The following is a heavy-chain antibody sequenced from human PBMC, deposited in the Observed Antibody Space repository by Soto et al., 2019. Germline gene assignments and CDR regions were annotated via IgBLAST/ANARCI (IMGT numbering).Heavy chain of an antibody. J-gene: IGHJ4*02. CDR2: ISYDGSNK. D-gene: IGHD5-18*01. Sequence: QVQLVESGGGVVQPGRSLRLSCAASGFTFSSYAMHWVRQAPGKGLEWVAVISYDGSNKYYADSVKGRFTISRDNSKNTLYLQMNSLRAEDTAVYYCAREPGYSYGSDYWGPGTLVTVSS. V-gene: IGHV3-30-3*01. CDR3: AREPGYSYGSDY. CDR1: GFTFSSYA.